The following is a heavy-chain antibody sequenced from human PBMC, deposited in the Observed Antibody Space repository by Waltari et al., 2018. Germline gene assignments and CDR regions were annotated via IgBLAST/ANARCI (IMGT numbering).Heavy chain of an antibody. CDR1: GYSISSGYY. D-gene: IGHD4-17*01. J-gene: IGHJ4*02. V-gene: IGHV4-38-2*01. CDR2: IYHSGST. Sequence: QVQLQESGPGLVKPSETLSLTCAVSGYSISSGYYWGWIRQPPGKGLEWIGSIYHSGSTYYNPSLKSRVTISVDTSKNQFSLKLSSVTAADTAVYYCARSYGDYSWIVSWGQGTLVTVSS. CDR3: ARSYGDYSWIVS.